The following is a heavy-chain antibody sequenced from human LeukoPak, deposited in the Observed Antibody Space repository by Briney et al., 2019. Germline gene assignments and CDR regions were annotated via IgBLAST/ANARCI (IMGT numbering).Heavy chain of an antibody. Sequence: GASVKVSCKASGYTFTGYYMHWVRQAPEQGLEWMGGIIPIFGTANYAQKFQGRVTITTDESTSTVYMELSSLRSEDTAVYYCARSIGGSSSPQLICYYYMDVWGKGTTVTVSS. V-gene: IGHV1-69*05. J-gene: IGHJ6*03. CDR1: GYTFTGYY. D-gene: IGHD6-6*01. CDR3: ARSIGGSSSPQLICYYYMDV. CDR2: IIPIFGTA.